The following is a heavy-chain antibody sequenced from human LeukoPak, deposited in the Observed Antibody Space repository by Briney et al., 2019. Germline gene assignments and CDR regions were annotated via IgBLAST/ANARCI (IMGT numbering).Heavy chain of an antibody. CDR2: ISYDGSNK. V-gene: IGHV3-30-3*01. CDR1: GFTFSSYA. J-gene: IGHJ6*02. Sequence: GGSLRLSCAASGFTFSSYAMHWVRQAPGKGLEWVAVISYDGSNKYYADSVKGRFTISRDNSKNTLYLQMNSLRAEDTAVYYCAREPIPYYYGMDVWGQGTTVTVSS. D-gene: IGHD2-2*02. CDR3: AREPIPYYYGMDV.